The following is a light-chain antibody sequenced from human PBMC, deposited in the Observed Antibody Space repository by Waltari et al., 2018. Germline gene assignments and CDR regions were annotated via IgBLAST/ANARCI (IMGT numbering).Light chain of an antibody. J-gene: IGKJ2*01. CDR3: HQFNNYPRT. CDR1: QGINSA. CDR2: DAS. V-gene: IGKV1D-13*01. Sequence: AIQLTQSPSSLSASVGDRVTITCRASQGINSALAWYQQKPGKPPNLLIYDASRLESGVPSRFSGSGSGADFTLTINSLQPEDFASYYCHQFNNYPRTFGQGTKLEIK.